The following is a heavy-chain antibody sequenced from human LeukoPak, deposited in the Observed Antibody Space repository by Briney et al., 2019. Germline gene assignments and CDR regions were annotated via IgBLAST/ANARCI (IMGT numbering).Heavy chain of an antibody. D-gene: IGHD6-13*01. CDR1: GYSFAKYW. CDR2: IYGGDSET. V-gene: IGHV5-51*01. Sequence: GESLKISCRGSGYSFAKYWIAWVRQMPGKGLEWMGFIYGGDSETKYSPSFQGQVTIPVDRSISTAYLQWSSLKASDTAIYYCARGIAAAGPFWYFDFWGRGTLVTVSS. J-gene: IGHJ2*01. CDR3: ARGIAAAGPFWYFDF.